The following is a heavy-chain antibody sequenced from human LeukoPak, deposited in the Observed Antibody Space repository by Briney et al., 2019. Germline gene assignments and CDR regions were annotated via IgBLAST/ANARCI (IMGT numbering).Heavy chain of an antibody. D-gene: IGHD6-19*01. Sequence: GGSLRLSCAASGFTVSSNYMSWVRQAPGKGLEWVSVIYSGGSTYYADSVKGRFTISRDNSKNTLYLQMNSLRAEDTAVYYCARESLDGIGAVAAEGSGAFDIWGQGTMVTVSS. V-gene: IGHV3-53*01. J-gene: IGHJ3*02. CDR2: IYSGGST. CDR1: GFTVSSNY. CDR3: ARESLDGIGAVAAEGSGAFDI.